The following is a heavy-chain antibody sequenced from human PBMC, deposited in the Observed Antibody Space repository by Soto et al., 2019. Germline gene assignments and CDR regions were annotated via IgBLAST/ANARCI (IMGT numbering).Heavy chain of an antibody. D-gene: IGHD3-3*01. J-gene: IGHJ6*01. Sequence: PWGSLRLAWVSSVFTFSCYAMSWVRQAPGSGLDWVSAISGSGGSTYYADSVKGRFTISRDNSKNTLYLQMNSLRAEDTAVYYCAKDLADYDFWSAYIYGMDVWGQGTTVTVSS. CDR2: ISGSGGST. CDR3: AKDLADYDFWSAYIYGMDV. V-gene: IGHV3-23*01. CDR1: VFTFSCYA.